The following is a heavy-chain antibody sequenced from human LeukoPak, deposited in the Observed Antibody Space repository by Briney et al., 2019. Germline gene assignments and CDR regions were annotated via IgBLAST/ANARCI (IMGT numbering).Heavy chain of an antibody. D-gene: IGHD1-1*01. V-gene: IGHV1-46*01. CDR1: GYTFTNYY. Sequence: ASVKVSCKASGYTFTNYYIHWVRQAPGQGLEWMGLINPGGDNTDYAQNFQGRVTMTRDTSTSTVYMGLSSLRSEDTAVYYCARDRGQHAFDIWGQGTMVTVSS. CDR3: ARDRGQHAFDI. CDR2: INPGGDNT. J-gene: IGHJ3*02.